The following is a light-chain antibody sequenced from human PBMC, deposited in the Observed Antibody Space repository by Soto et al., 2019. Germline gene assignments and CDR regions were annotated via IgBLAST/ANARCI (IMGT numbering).Light chain of an antibody. V-gene: IGLV2-8*01. CDR2: EVT. CDR1: SSDVGGYNY. Sequence: QSALTQPPSASGSPGQSVTISCTGTSSDVGGYNYVSWYQQHPGKAPKLMIYEVTKRPSGVPDRFFGSKCGNTASLTVSGLQGEDEADYYCSSYAGNNNLVFGGGTKLTVL. CDR3: SSYAGNNNLV. J-gene: IGLJ3*02.